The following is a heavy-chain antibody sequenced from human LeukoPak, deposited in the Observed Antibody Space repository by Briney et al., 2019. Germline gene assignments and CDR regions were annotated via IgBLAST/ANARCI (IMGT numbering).Heavy chain of an antibody. Sequence: GGSLRLSCAASGFTLSGNWMNWVRQAPGKGLEWVSYISISGSSMYYADSVKGRFTISRDNAKNSLSLQMNSLRAEDTAVYYCARAYGNFDYWGQGTLVTVSS. CDR2: ISISGSSM. D-gene: IGHD3-10*01. J-gene: IGHJ4*02. CDR3: ARAYGNFDY. V-gene: IGHV3-48*04. CDR1: GFTLSGNW.